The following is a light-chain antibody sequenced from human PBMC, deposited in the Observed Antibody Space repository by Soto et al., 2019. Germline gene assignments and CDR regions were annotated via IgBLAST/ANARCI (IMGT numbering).Light chain of an antibody. J-gene: IGLJ3*02. V-gene: IGLV4-60*02. CDR1: SGHSSYI. Sequence: QSVLTQSSSASASLGSSVKLTCTLSSGHSSYIIALHQQQPGKAPRYLMKLEGSGSYNKGSGVPDRFSGSSSGADRYLTISNLQFEDEADYYCETWDSNTHTVFGGGTKVTVL. CDR3: ETWDSNTHTV. CDR2: LEGSGSY.